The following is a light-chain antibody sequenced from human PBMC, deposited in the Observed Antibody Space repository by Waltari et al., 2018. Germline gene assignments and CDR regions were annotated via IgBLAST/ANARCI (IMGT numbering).Light chain of an antibody. J-gene: IGKJ1*01. CDR2: WAS. V-gene: IGKV4-1*01. CDR3: QQYYNTPPT. Sequence: DIVMTQSPDSLAVSLGERATINCKSSQSVLYTSNNKNYLAWYQQKPGQPPKLLISWASTRESGVPDRFSGSGSGTDFTLTISSLQAEDVAVYHCQQYYNTPPTFGRGTKVEIK. CDR1: QSVLYTSNNKNY.